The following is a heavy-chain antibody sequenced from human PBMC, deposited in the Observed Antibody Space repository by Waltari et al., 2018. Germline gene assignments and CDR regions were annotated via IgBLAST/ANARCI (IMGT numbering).Heavy chain of an antibody. Sequence: EVQLVESGGGLVKPGGSLRLSCAASGFTFTSYTMTWFRQAPGKGLEGVSSISASSTYKDHADSVKGRFTISRDNAKNSLFLQMDSLRAEDTAVYYCARDGLGDFGSGSYYQFFWGQGILVTVSS. CDR1: GFTFTSYT. J-gene: IGHJ4*02. CDR2: ISASSTYK. CDR3: ARDGLGDFGSGSYYQFF. D-gene: IGHD3-10*01. V-gene: IGHV3-21*01.